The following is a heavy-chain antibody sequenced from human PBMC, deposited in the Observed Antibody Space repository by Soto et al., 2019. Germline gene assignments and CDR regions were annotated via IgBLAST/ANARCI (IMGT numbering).Heavy chain of an antibody. V-gene: IGHV4-34*01. D-gene: IGHD7-27*01. CDR1: GGSFSGYY. J-gene: IGHJ4*02. Sequence: SETLSLTCAVYGGSFSGYYWSWIRQPPGKGLEWIGEINHSGSTNYNPPLKSRVTISVDTSKNQFSLKLSSVTAADTAVYYCARAAGEPRYFDYWGQGTLVTVSS. CDR3: ARAAGEPRYFDY. CDR2: INHSGST.